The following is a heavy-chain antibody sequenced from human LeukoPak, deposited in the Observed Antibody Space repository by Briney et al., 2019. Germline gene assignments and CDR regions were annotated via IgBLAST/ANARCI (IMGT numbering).Heavy chain of an antibody. CDR1: GFTFSRYA. D-gene: IGHD1-1*01. CDR2: ISCGGDNT. J-gene: IGHJ1*01. CDR3: AKPVDGASVQRYFQH. Sequence: GGSLRLSCAASGFTFSRYAMSWVRQAPGKGLEWVSAISCGGDNTYYADSVRGRFTISRDNSKNTLFLQMNSLRAEDTAIYYCAKPVDGASVQRYFQHWGQGTLVTVSS. V-gene: IGHV3-23*01.